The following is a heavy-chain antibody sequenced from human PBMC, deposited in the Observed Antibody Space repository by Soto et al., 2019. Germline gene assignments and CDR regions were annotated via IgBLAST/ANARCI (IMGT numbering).Heavy chain of an antibody. CDR2: ISAHNGNT. CDR3: ARGGDGDY. V-gene: IGHV1-18*01. CDR1: GYTFTSYG. J-gene: IGHJ4*02. D-gene: IGHD3-16*01. Sequence: QVHLVQSGAEVKKPGASVKVSCKASGYTFTSYGITWVRQAPGQGLEWMGWISAHNGNTDYAQKLQGRVIVTRDTSQSTAYIELTSVISDDSGVYYCARGGDGDYWGQGALVTVSS.